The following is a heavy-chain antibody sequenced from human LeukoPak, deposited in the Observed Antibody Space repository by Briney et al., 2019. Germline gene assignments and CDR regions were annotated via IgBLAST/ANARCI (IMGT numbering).Heavy chain of an antibody. Sequence: SETLSLTCTVSGGSISSGGYYWSWIRQHPGKGLEWIGYIYYSGSTYYNPSLKSRVTISVDTSKNQFSLKLSSVTAADTAVHYCARVGYYDSSGYYYPNWFDPWGQGTLVTVSS. J-gene: IGHJ5*02. V-gene: IGHV4-31*03. D-gene: IGHD3-22*01. CDR3: ARVGYYDSSGYYYPNWFDP. CDR2: IYYSGST. CDR1: GGSISSGGYY.